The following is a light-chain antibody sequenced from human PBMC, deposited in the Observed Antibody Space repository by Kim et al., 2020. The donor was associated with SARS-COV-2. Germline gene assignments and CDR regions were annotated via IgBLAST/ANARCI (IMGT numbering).Light chain of an antibody. J-gene: IGKJ1*01. Sequence: DIQMTQSPSSLSASVGDRVTITCRASQSISSYLNWYQQKPGKAPKLLIYAASSLQSGVPSRFSGSGSGTDFTLTISSLQPEDVATYYCQQSYSTPQTFGQGTKVYIK. CDR2: AAS. CDR3: QQSYSTPQT. V-gene: IGKV1-39*01. CDR1: QSISSY.